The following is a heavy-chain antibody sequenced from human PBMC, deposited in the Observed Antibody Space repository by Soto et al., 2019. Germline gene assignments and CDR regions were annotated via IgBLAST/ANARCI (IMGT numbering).Heavy chain of an antibody. Sequence: GGSLRLSCAASGFTFSSYWMSWVRQAPGKGLEWVANIKQDGSEKYYVDSVKGRFTISRDNAKNSLYLQMNSLRAEDTAVYYCARDRRSREYYDYIWGSYRYNPQDYWGQGTLVTVSS. J-gene: IGHJ4*02. V-gene: IGHV3-7*01. CDR1: GFTFSSYW. D-gene: IGHD3-16*02. CDR2: IKQDGSEK. CDR3: ARDRRSREYYDYIWGSYRYNPQDY.